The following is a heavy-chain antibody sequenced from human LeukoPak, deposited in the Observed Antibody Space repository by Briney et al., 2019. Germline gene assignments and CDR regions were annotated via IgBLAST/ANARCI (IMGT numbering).Heavy chain of an antibody. J-gene: IGHJ4*02. CDR1: GFTFSSYG. Sequence: PGGSLRLSCAASGFTFSSYGMHWVRQAPGKGLEWVAVIWYDGSNKYYADSVKGRFTISRDNSKNTLYLQMNSLRAEDTAVYYCARDQGSETYYYDSSGHGIDYWGQGTLVTVSS. V-gene: IGHV3-33*01. CDR3: ARDQGSETYYYDSSGHGIDY. CDR2: IWYDGSNK. D-gene: IGHD3-22*01.